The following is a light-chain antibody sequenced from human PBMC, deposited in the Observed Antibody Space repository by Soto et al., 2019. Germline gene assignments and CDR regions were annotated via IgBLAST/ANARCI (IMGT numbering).Light chain of an antibody. CDR1: QRITTY. CDR3: QQSYSIPYT. Sequence: IQMTQSPSSLSASVGDRVTITCRAIQRITTYLNWYQQKPVKAPKLLISTSGTLQRGVPSRFSGSGSGTDFTLTITALRPEDFATYFCQQSYSIPYTFGQGTKLEIK. J-gene: IGKJ2*01. CDR2: TSG. V-gene: IGKV1-39*01.